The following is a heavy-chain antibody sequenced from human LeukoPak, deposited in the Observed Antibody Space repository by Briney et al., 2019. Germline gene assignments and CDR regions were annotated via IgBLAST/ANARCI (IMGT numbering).Heavy chain of an antibody. CDR2: ISYSGST. J-gene: IGHJ4*02. D-gene: IGHD5-24*01. V-gene: IGHV4-31*03. CDR3: ARADMATVFDF. CDR1: GGSISSGADY. Sequence: PQTLSLTCTVSGGSISSGADYWSWIRQHPGKGLEWIGYISYSGSTYYNPSLKTRLTISVDTSKNQFSLKLDSVTAADTALYYCARADMATVFDFWGRGTLVTVSS.